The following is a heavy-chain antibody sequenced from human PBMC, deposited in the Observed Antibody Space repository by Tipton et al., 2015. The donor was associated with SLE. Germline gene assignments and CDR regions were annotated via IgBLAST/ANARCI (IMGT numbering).Heavy chain of an antibody. CDR3: ARGRGNSYYYGMDV. CDR2: IYTSGST. V-gene: IGHV4-61*09. J-gene: IGHJ6*01. CDR1: GGSISSGSYY. D-gene: IGHD1-7*01. Sequence: TLSLTCTVSGGSISSGSYYWSWIRQPAGKGLEWIGHIYTSGSTNYNPSLKSRVTISVDTSTNQFSLKLSSVTAADTAVFYCARGRGNSYYYGMDVWGQGTAVTVSS.